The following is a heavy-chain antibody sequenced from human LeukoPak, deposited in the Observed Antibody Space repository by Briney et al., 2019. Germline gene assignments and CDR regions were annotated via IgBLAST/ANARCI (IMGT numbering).Heavy chain of an antibody. D-gene: IGHD3-3*01. CDR1: GFTFSSYS. CDR2: ISSSSTI. J-gene: IGHJ4*02. V-gene: IGHV3-48*04. CDR3: ARSETYYDFWSGPADY. Sequence: PGGSLRLSCAASGFTFSSYSMNWVRQAPGKGLEWVSYISSSSTIYYADSVKGRFSISRDNAKNSLYLQMNSLRAEDTAVYYCARSETYYDFWSGPADYWGQGTLVTVSS.